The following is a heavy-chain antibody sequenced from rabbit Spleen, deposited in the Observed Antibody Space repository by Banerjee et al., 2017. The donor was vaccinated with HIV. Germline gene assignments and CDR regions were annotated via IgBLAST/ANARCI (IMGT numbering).Heavy chain of an antibody. CDR2: IDASGSI. Sequence: QSVEESGGGLVTPGGTLTLTCTVSGFSLSNFAVSWVRQAPGKGLEWIGIIDASGSIYYASWAKGRFTISKTSTTVDLKMTSPTTEDTATYFCARSLGGDIASYNIWGQGTLVTVS. J-gene: IGHJ4*02. D-gene: IGHD2-1*01. V-gene: IGHV1S69*01. CDR1: GFSLSNFA. CDR3: ARSLGGDIASYNI.